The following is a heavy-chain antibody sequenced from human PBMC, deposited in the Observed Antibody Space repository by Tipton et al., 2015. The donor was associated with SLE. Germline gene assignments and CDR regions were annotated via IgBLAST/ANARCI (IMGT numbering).Heavy chain of an antibody. D-gene: IGHD6-19*01. J-gene: IGHJ4*02. Sequence: SLRLSCAVSGLTVSTNYMSWVRQAPGQGLEWVSVISGSGGKTYYADSVKGRFIISRDNSKNTLYLQMNSLRAEDTAVYYCARGLFPNAVAGPIYWGQGTLVTVSS. CDR1: GLTVSTNY. CDR3: ARGLFPNAVAGPIY. CDR2: ISGSGGKT. V-gene: IGHV3-23*01.